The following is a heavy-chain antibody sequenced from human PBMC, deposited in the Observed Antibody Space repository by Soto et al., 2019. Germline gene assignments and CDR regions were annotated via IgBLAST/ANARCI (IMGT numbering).Heavy chain of an antibody. D-gene: IGHD4-17*01. V-gene: IGHV3-23*01. Sequence: PGGSLRLSCAASGFTFSSYAMSWVRQAPGKGLEWVSAISGSGGSTYYADSVKGRFTISRDNSKNTLYLQMNSLRAEDTAVYYCAKGAQLRHDYGDYPLWGWGQGTLVTV. CDR1: GFTFSSYA. CDR2: ISGSGGST. J-gene: IGHJ4*02. CDR3: AKGAQLRHDYGDYPLWG.